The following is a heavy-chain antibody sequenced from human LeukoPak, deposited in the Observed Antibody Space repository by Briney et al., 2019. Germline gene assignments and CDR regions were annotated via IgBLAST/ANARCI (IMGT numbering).Heavy chain of an antibody. Sequence: SETLSPTCTVSGGSISSYYWSWIRQPPGKGLEWIGYIYHSGSTNYNPSLKSRVTISVDTSKNQFSLKLSSVTAADTAVYYCARAYCSGGSCHFDYWGQGTLVTVSS. J-gene: IGHJ4*02. V-gene: IGHV4-59*08. CDR1: GGSISSYY. CDR2: IYHSGST. CDR3: ARAYCSGGSCHFDY. D-gene: IGHD2-15*01.